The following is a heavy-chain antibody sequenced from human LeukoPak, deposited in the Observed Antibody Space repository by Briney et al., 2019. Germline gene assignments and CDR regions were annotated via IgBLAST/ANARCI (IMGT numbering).Heavy chain of an antibody. Sequence: PSETLSLTCAVYGGSFSGYYWSWIRQPPGKGLEWIGEINHSGSTNYNPSLKSRVTISVDTSKNQFSLKLSSVTAADTAVYYCARSGYSYSKGYGWFDPWGQGTLVTVSS. CDR3: ARSGYSYSKGYGWFDP. D-gene: IGHD5-18*01. V-gene: IGHV4-34*01. CDR2: INHSGST. CDR1: GGSFSGYY. J-gene: IGHJ5*02.